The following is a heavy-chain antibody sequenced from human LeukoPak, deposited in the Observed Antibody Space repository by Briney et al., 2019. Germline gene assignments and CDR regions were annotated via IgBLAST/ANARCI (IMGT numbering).Heavy chain of an antibody. V-gene: IGHV4-39*07. Sequence: SETLSLTCTASGGSISSSNYFWGWVRQPPGKGLEWIGTISCGTTHDNPSLKSRVIISVDTSKKQFSLRLSSVTAADTAVYYCAKTQNAYSYYMDVWGKGTTVIVSS. CDR2: ISCGTT. CDR3: AKTQNAYSYYMDV. D-gene: IGHD1-1*01. CDR1: GGSISSSNYF. J-gene: IGHJ6*03.